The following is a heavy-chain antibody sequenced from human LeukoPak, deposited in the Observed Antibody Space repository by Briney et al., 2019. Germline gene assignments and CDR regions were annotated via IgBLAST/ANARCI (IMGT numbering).Heavy chain of an antibody. Sequence: SETLSLTCTVSGDFITAYYWSWIRQPPGKGLEWIGYVYYTGSTEYNFSLRSRVTVSLDMSKHQFSLNLTSVTAADTAVYYCATNTGTVFDYWGQGALVTVSS. D-gene: IGHD7-27*01. CDR3: ATNTGTVFDY. CDR2: VYYTGST. V-gene: IGHV4-59*03. CDR1: GDFITAYY. J-gene: IGHJ4*02.